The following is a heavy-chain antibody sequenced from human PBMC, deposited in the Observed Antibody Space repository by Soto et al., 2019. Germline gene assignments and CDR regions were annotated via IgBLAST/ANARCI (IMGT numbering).Heavy chain of an antibody. D-gene: IGHD5-12*01. CDR1: GGAFTNDI. Sequence: QVQLVQSGAEVKKPGSSVKVSCKASGGAFTNDIITWVRQAPGQGLEWMGRIIPLLDITNYAQKFQGRVTITADKXTXAXXRELNSRISEDTAVYYCARDSHSGSTFSGYDAIDYWGQGTLVTVSS. CDR2: IIPLLDIT. V-gene: IGHV1-69*08. CDR3: ARDSHSGSTFSGYDAIDY. J-gene: IGHJ4*02.